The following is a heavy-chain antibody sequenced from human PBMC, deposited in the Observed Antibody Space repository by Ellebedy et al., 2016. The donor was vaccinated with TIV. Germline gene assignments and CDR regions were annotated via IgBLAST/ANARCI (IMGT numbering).Heavy chain of an antibody. CDR2: ISFDGSNK. V-gene: IGHV3-30*09. CDR1: GFTFSAYA. J-gene: IGHJ4*02. Sequence: GESLKISCAASGFTFSAYAIHWVRQAPGKGLEWVAAISFDGSNKYYADSVKGRFAISRDNSKNTVFMQMNSLRAEDTAVYYCAREAISYATSGYDSWGQGTLVAVSS. D-gene: IGHD3-22*01. CDR3: AREAISYATSGYDS.